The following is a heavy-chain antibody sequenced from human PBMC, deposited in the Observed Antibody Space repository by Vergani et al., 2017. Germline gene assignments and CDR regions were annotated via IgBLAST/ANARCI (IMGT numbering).Heavy chain of an antibody. V-gene: IGHV3-73*02. CDR1: GFTFSGSA. CDR2: IRSKANSYAT. CDR3: AREHKYTDIAVAGTFDY. Sequence: EVQLVESGGGLVQPGGSLKLSCAASGFTFSGSAMHWVRQASGKGLEWVGRIRSKANSYATAYAASVKGRFTISRENAKNSLYLQMNSLRAGDTAVYYCAREHKYTDIAVAGTFDYWGQGTLVTVSS. J-gene: IGHJ4*02. D-gene: IGHD6-19*01.